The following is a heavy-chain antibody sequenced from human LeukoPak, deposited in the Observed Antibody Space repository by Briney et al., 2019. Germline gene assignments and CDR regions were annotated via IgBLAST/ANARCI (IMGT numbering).Heavy chain of an antibody. V-gene: IGHV1-2*02. CDR3: ARELAVTGTGPADY. Sequence: GASVRVSCRASGYPFSGYYLHWLRQAPGQQPEWLGWINPNSGGTNYAPKFQGRVTMTRDTSINAAYMELSSLSPDDTAVYYCARELAVTGTGPADYWGQGAQVTVSS. CDR1: GYPFSGYY. D-gene: IGHD1-7*01. J-gene: IGHJ4*02. CDR2: INPNSGGT.